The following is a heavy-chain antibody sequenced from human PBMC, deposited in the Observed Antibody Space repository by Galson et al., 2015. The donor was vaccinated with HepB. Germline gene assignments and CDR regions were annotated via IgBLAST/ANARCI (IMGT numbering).Heavy chain of an antibody. CDR2: IISNGSDT. CDR1: GFTFSTYW. CDR3: AREDYHKKQDS. V-gene: IGHV3-74*01. D-gene: IGHD4-11*01. J-gene: IGHJ4*02. Sequence: SLRLSCAASGFTFSTYWMHWVRQAPGRGLEWVSRIISNGSDTTYADSVKGRFTISRDNARNTLYLQMNSLRAEDTAVYYCAREDYHKKQDSWGQGTLVTVSS.